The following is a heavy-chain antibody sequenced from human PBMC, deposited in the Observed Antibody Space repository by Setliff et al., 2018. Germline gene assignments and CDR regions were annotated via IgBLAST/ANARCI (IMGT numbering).Heavy chain of an antibody. CDR3: ARDLGYSYGVYYFDY. Sequence: SETLSLTCTVSGGSISSHYWSWIRQPPGKGLEWIGSIYYSGSTNYNPSLKSRVTISVDTSKNQFSLKLSSVTAADTAVYYCARDLGYSYGVYYFDYWGQGTLVTVSS. CDR2: IYYSGST. D-gene: IGHD5-18*01. CDR1: GGSISSHY. V-gene: IGHV4-59*11. J-gene: IGHJ4*02.